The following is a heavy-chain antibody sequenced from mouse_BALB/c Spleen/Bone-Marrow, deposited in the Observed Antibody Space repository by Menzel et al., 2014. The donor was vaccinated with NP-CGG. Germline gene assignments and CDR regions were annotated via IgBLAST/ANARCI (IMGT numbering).Heavy chain of an antibody. CDR2: IRNKANGYTT. CDR3: ARDKDRVFFAY. V-gene: IGHV7-3*02. CDR1: GFTFTDYY. J-gene: IGHJ2*01. Sequence: EVHLEQSGGDLVQPGGSLRLSCATSGFTFTDYYMNWVRQPPGKALEWWGFIRNKANGYTTEYSASVKGRLTISRDNYQNILYLQMNTRRTADSAAYYCARDKDRVFFAYWGQGTTLTVSS.